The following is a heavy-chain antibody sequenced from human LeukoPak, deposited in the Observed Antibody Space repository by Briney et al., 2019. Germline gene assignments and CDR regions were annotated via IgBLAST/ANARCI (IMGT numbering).Heavy chain of an antibody. V-gene: IGHV3-30*02. D-gene: IGHD3-9*01. J-gene: IGHJ4*02. CDR2: IRYDGSNK. CDR1: GFTFSNYG. CDR3: AKDKVLRYFDWLFDLDY. Sequence: PGGSLRLSCAASGFTFSNYGMHWVRKAPGKGLEWVAFIRYDGSNKYYADSVKGRCTISRDNSNNTLYLQMNSLRAEDTAEYYCAKDKVLRYFDWLFDLDYWGQGTLVTVSS.